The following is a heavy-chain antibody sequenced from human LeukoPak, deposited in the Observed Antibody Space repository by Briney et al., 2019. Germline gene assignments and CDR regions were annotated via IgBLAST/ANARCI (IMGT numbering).Heavy chain of an antibody. V-gene: IGHV3-23*01. CDR2: ISGSGGST. CDR3: AKDLTAATQIFDY. J-gene: IGHJ4*02. D-gene: IGHD2-2*01. Sequence: GGSLRLSCAASGFTFSSYAMSWVRQAPGKGLEWVSAISGSGGSTYYADSVKGRFTISRGNSKNTLYLQMNSLRAEDTAVYYCAKDLTAATQIFDYWGQGTLVTVSS. CDR1: GFTFSSYA.